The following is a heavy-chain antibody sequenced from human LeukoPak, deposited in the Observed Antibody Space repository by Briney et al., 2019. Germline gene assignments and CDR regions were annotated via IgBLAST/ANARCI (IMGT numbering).Heavy chain of an antibody. V-gene: IGHV1-2*02. CDR3: ARDGGFGELSGWFDF. CDR2: INPNSGGT. J-gene: IGHJ5*01. D-gene: IGHD3-10*01. Sequence: ASVKASCKASGYSFTASFMHWVRQAPGQGLEWMGWINPNSGGTNSAQKFQDRVTMTRDTSVTTVYIELSRLTSDDTAVYYCARDGGFGELSGWFDFWGQGTLVTVSS. CDR1: GYSFTASF.